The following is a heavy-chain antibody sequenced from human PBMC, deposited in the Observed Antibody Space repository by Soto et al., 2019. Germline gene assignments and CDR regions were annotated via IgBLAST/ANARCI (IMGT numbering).Heavy chain of an antibody. D-gene: IGHD3-9*01. Sequence: SETLSLTCAVDGGSFSGYYWSWIRQPPGKGLEWIGEINHSGSTNYNPSLKSRVTISVDTSKNQFSLKLSSVTAADTAVYYCALGDDILTGPYGMDVWGQGTTVTVSS. CDR3: ALGDDILTGPYGMDV. CDR1: GGSFSGYY. CDR2: INHSGST. V-gene: IGHV4-34*01. J-gene: IGHJ6*02.